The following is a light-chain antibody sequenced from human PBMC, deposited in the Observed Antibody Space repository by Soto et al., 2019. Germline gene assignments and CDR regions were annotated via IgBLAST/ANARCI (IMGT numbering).Light chain of an antibody. V-gene: IGLV2-23*02. J-gene: IGLJ3*02. CDR3: CSYSGSSTWV. CDR1: SSDVGSYNL. CDR2: EVS. Sequence: QSVLTQPASVSGSPGQSVTISCTGTSSDVGSYNLVSWYQQYPGKAPKLMIYEVSKRPSRFSNRFSGSKSGNTASLTISGLRTEDEAEYYCCSYSGSSTWVFGGGTKLTVL.